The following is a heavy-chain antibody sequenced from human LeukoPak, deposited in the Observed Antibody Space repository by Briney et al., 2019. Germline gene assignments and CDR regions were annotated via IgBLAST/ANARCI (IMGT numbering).Heavy chain of an antibody. V-gene: IGHV4-30-2*01. J-gene: IGHJ4*02. CDR1: GGSLSSGGYS. CDR3: AREALGIFDY. D-gene: IGHD7-27*01. Sequence: PSQTLSLTCVVSGGSLSSGGYSWSWIRQPPGKGLEWIGYIYHSGSTYYNPSLKSRVTISVDRSKNQLSLKLNSVTAADTAVYYCAREALGIFDYWGQGTLVTVSS. CDR2: IYHSGST.